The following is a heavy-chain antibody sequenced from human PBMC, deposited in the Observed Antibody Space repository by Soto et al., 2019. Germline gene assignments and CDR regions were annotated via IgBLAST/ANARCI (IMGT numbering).Heavy chain of an antibody. Sequence: GGSLRLSCAASGFTFSSYGMHWVRQAPGKGLEWVSVIYSGGSTYYADSVKGRFTISRDNSKNTLYLQMNSLRAEDTAVYYCARDQGPYGMDVWGQGTTVTVSS. CDR3: ARDQGPYGMDV. CDR2: IYSGGST. CDR1: GFTFSSYG. V-gene: IGHV3-53*01. J-gene: IGHJ6*02.